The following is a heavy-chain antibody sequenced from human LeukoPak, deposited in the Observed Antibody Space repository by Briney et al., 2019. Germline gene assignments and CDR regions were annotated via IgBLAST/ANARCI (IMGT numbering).Heavy chain of an antibody. D-gene: IGHD6-19*01. J-gene: IGHJ4*02. V-gene: IGHV4-4*07. CDR2: IYTSGST. Sequence: SETLSLTCTVSGGSISSYYWSWIRQPAGKGLEWIGRIYTSGSTYYNPSLRSRVTISVDTSKNQFSLKLSSVTAADTAVYYCARETAVAGDIGFIDYWGQGTLVTVSS. CDR3: ARETAVAGDIGFIDY. CDR1: GGSISSYY.